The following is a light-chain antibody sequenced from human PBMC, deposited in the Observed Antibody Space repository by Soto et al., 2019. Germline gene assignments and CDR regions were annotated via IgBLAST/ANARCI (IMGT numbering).Light chain of an antibody. J-gene: IGKJ2*01. CDR3: QKSYSNPYT. Sequence: DIQMTQSPSSLSASVADRVTITCRESQSISSYLNWYQQKPGKAPKLLIYAASSLQSGVPSRFSGSGSATDFTLTISSLQPEDFATYYCQKSYSNPYTFGQGTKLEI. CDR2: AAS. CDR1: QSISSY. V-gene: IGKV1-39*01.